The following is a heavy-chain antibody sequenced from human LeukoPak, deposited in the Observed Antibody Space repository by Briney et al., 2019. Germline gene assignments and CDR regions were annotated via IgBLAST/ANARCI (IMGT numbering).Heavy chain of an antibody. J-gene: IGHJ5*02. CDR3: ARDLGYGNWFDP. V-gene: IGHV4-61*02. CDR1: GGSISSGSYY. CDR2: IYTSGST. Sequence: SESLSLTCTVSGGSISSGSYYWSWIRQPAGKGLEWIGRIYTSGSTNYNPSLKSRVTISVDTSKNQFSLKLSSVTAADTAVYYCARDLGYGNWFDPWGQGTLVTVSS. D-gene: IGHD5-12*01.